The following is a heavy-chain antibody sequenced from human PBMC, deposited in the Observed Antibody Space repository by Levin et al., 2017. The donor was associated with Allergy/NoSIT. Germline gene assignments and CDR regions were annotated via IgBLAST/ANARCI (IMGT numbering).Heavy chain of an antibody. Sequence: SCTVSGGSISSSISYWGWIRQAPGKGLEWIGSIYNSGSTYYNPSLKSRVTTSVDTSKNPFSLKLSSVTAADTAVYYCARQCYDILTGYYNFDYWGQGTLVTVSS. D-gene: IGHD3-9*01. CDR3: ARQCYDILTGYYNFDY. CDR1: GGSISSSISY. CDR2: IYNSGST. V-gene: IGHV4-39*01. J-gene: IGHJ4*02.